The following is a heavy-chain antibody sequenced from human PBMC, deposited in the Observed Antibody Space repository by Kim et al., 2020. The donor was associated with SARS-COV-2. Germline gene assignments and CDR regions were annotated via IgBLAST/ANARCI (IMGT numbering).Heavy chain of an antibody. CDR3: AHRRMGSTLFDY. J-gene: IGHJ4*02. Sequence: RYSRSLESRLTITKDTSKNQVVLTMTNMDPVDTATYFCAHRRMGSTLFDYWGQGTLVTVSS. V-gene: IGHV2-5*01.